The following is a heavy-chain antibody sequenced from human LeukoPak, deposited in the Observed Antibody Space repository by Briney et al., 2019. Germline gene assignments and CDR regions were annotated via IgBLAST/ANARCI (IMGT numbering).Heavy chain of an antibody. Sequence: GASVKVSCKASGYTFTSYDINWVRQATGQGLEWMGSMNPNSGNTGYAQKFQGRVTMTRNTSISTAYMELSSLRSEDTAVYYCARILGGSSWYLFYYYMDVWGKGTTVTVSS. CDR3: ARILGGSSWYLFYYYMDV. J-gene: IGHJ6*03. CDR1: GYTFTSYD. CDR2: MNPNSGNT. D-gene: IGHD6-13*01. V-gene: IGHV1-8*01.